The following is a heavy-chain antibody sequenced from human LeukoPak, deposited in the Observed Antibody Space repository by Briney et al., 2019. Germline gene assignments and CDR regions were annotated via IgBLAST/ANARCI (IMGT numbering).Heavy chain of an antibody. D-gene: IGHD3-3*01. CDR2: ISGSGGST. V-gene: IGHV3-23*01. J-gene: IGHJ5*02. CDR3: AKDGGFAIFGVVIMYNWFDP. Sequence: GRSLRLSCAASGFTFSSYAMSWVRQAPGKGLEWVSAISGSGGSTYYADSVKGRFTISRDNSKNTLYLQMNSLRAEDTAVYYCAKDGGFAIFGVVIMYNWFDPWGQGTLVTVSS. CDR1: GFTFSSYA.